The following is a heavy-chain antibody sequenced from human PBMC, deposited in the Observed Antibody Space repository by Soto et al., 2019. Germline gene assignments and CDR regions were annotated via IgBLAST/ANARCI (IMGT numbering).Heavy chain of an antibody. J-gene: IGHJ6*02. CDR3: VRQGIGNLHGPVDV. D-gene: IGHD1-1*01. CDR1: SGPTSSHN. Sequence: QVQLQQSGPGLVKPSETLSLTCSVSSGPTSSHNWGWIRQTPGRGLEWIGYVYFTGGTSYNPTLNCRVTISADTFTNPISLTLTAVTAADTAVYYCVRQGIGNLHGPVDVWGQGTTVRVSS. V-gene: IGHV4-59*08. CDR2: VYFTGGT.